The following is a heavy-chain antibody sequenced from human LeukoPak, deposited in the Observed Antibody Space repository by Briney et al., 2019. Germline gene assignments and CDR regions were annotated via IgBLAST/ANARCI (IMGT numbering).Heavy chain of an antibody. D-gene: IGHD4-23*01. CDR1: GYTFTSYA. V-gene: IGHV7-4-1*02. Sequence: GASVKVSCKASGYTFTSYAMNWVRQAPGQGLEWMGWINTNTGNPTYARGFTGRFVFSLDTSVSTAYLQISSLKAEDTAVYYCASYLRYPDYGGMSPLDYWGQGTLVTVSS. CDR2: INTNTGNP. J-gene: IGHJ4*02. CDR3: ASYLRYPDYGGMSPLDY.